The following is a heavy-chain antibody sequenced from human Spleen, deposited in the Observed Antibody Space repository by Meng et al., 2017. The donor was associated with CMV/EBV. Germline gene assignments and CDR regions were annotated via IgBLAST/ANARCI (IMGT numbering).Heavy chain of an antibody. D-gene: IGHD1-26*01. Sequence: SGFTFSSHGMHWVRQAPGKGLEWLAVIWHDGSNKYYSDSVKGRFAISRDNSNNTLYLEVNSLRVEDTAVYYCARVEWELLEGSYYFDYWGQGTLVTVSS. J-gene: IGHJ4*02. CDR1: GFTFSSHG. V-gene: IGHV3-33*01. CDR3: ARVEWELLEGSYYFDY. CDR2: IWHDGSNK.